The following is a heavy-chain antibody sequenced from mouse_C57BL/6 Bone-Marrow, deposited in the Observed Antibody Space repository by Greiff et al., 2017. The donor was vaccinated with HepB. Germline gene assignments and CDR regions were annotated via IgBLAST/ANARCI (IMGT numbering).Heavy chain of an antibody. CDR3: ASPSYYGSSWGY. CDR1: GYTFTSYG. J-gene: IGHJ2*01. Sequence: VQLQQSGAELARPGASVKLSCKASGYTFTSYGISWVKQRTGQGLEWIGEIYPRSGNTYYNEKFKGKATLTADKSSSTAYMELRSLTSEDSAVYFCASPSYYGSSWGYWGQGTTLTVSS. V-gene: IGHV1-81*01. CDR2: IYPRSGNT. D-gene: IGHD1-1*01.